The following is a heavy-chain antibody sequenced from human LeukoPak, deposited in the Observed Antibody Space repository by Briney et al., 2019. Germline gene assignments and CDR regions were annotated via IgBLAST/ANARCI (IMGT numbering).Heavy chain of an antibody. D-gene: IGHD2-15*01. CDR3: ARMETCSGGSCYYYYMDV. V-gene: IGHV4-34*01. CDR1: GGSFSGYY. Sequence: ASETLSLTCAVYGGSFSGYYWSWIRQPPGKGLEWIGEINHSGSTNYNPSLKSRVTISVDTSKNQFSLKLSSVTAADTAVYYCARMETCSGGSCYYYYMDVWGKGTTVTVSS. CDR2: INHSGST. J-gene: IGHJ6*03.